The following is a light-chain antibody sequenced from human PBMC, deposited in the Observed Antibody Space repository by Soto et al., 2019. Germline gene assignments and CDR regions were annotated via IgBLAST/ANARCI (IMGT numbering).Light chain of an antibody. CDR3: SSYTSDWGV. Sequence: QSVLTQPASVSGSPGQSITISCTGTSSDVGGYDFVSWYQHHPGKAPKLMIYEVSTRPSGVSDRFSGSKSGNTASLTISGLQAEEEADYYCSSYTSDWGVFGTGTKVTVL. CDR1: SSDVGGYDF. J-gene: IGLJ1*01. V-gene: IGLV2-14*01. CDR2: EVS.